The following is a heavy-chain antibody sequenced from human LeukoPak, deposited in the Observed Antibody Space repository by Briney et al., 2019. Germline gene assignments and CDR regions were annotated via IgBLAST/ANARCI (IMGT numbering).Heavy chain of an antibody. CDR2: IYYSGST. CDR1: GGSIGSYY. J-gene: IGHJ4*02. D-gene: IGHD3-3*01. V-gene: IGHV4-59*01. Sequence: PSETLSLTCTVSGGSIGSYYWSWIRQPPGKGLEWIGYIYYSGSTNYNPSLKSRVTISVDTSKNQFSLKLSSVTAADTAVYYCARGVFWSGYFPFFDYWGQGTLVTVSS. CDR3: ARGVFWSGYFPFFDY.